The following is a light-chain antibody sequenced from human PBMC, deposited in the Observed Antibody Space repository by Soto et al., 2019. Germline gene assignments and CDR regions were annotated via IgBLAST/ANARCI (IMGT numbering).Light chain of an antibody. CDR3: QQYNNWPRT. V-gene: IGKV3-15*01. Sequence: EIVMTQPPATLSVSPGEGVTLACTAGQRVRSNLAWYQQKPGQAPRLLIYGASTRATGIPARFSGSGSGTEFTLTISSLQSEDFAIYYCQQYNNWPRTFGQGTKVDIK. CDR2: GAS. J-gene: IGKJ1*01. CDR1: QRVRSN.